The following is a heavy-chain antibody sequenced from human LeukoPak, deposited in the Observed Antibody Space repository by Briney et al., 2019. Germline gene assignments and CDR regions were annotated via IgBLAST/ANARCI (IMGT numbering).Heavy chain of an antibody. CDR2: IKHDGGEK. CDR1: GLSYRCYW. CDR3: ARAVASNWFEP. Sequence: GGPVSLSYAVSGLSYRCYWMSGLRQAPGRGREGVANIKHDGGEKQYVDSVQGRVNISRDNAKNSLYLQMTRRRPEDTAVYYCARAVASNWFEPWGQGALVTVSS. J-gene: IGHJ5*02. D-gene: IGHD4-23*01. V-gene: IGHV3-7*04.